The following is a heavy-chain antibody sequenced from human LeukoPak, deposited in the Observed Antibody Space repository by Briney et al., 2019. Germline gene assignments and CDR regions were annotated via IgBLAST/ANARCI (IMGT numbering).Heavy chain of an antibody. D-gene: IGHD3-22*01. V-gene: IGHV1-69*13. CDR1: GGTFSSYA. CDR3: ARDYYDSSGYLRSDWYFDL. Sequence: ASVKVSCKASGGTFSSYAISWVRQAPGQGLEWVGGIILIFGTANYAQKFQGRVTITADESTNTAYMELSSLRSEDTAVYYCARDYYDSSGYLRSDWYFDLWGRGTLVTVSS. J-gene: IGHJ2*01. CDR2: IILIFGTA.